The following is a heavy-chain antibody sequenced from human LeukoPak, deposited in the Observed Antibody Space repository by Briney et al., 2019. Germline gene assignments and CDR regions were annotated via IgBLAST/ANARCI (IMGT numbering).Heavy chain of an antibody. D-gene: IGHD3-16*02. J-gene: IGHJ6*02. CDR3: ARVPNQHYDYVRGSYRPLYYYYGMDV. CDR1: GFTFSSYG. CDR2: IWYDGSNK. V-gene: IGHV3-33*01. Sequence: PGRSLRLSCAASGFTFSSYGMHWVRQAPGKGLEWVAVIWYDGSNKYYADSVKGRFTISRDNSKNTLYLQMNSLRAEDTAVYYCARVPNQHYDYVRGSYRPLYYYYGMDVWGQGTTVTVSS.